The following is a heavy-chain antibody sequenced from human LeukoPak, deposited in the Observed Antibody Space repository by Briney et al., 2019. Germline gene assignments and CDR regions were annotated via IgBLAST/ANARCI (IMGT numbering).Heavy chain of an antibody. CDR2: IIPIFGTA. Sequence: GSSVKVSCKASGGTFSSYAISWVRQAPGQGLEWMGGIIPIFGTANYAQKFQGRVTITADESTSTAYMELSSLRSEDTAVYYCARYVTGWDNWNDPPADAFDIWGQGTMVTVSS. V-gene: IGHV1-69*01. CDR1: GGTFSSYA. D-gene: IGHD1-1*01. J-gene: IGHJ3*02. CDR3: ARYVTGWDNWNDPPADAFDI.